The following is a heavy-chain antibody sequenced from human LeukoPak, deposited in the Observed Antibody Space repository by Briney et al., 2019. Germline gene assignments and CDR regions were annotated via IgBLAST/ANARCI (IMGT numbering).Heavy chain of an antibody. D-gene: IGHD3-22*01. CDR2: IYYSGST. J-gene: IGHJ3*02. V-gene: IGHV4-59*01. CDR1: GGSISSYY. CDR3: ARGYYDSSGYLGQHDAFDI. Sequence: SETLSLTCTVSGGSISSYYWSWIRQPPGKGLEWIGYIYYSGSTNYNPSLKSRVTISVDTSKNQFSLKLSSVTAADTAVYYCARGYYDSSGYLGQHDAFDIWGQGTMVTVSS.